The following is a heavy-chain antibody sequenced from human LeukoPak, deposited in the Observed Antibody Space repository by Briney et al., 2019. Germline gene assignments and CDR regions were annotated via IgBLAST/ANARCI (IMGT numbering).Heavy chain of an antibody. J-gene: IGHJ4*02. V-gene: IGHV1-24*01. Sequence: ASVKVSCKVSGYTLTELSMHWVRQAPGKGLEWMGGFDPEDGETIYAQKFQGRVTMTEDTSTDTAYMELSSLRSEDTAVYYCATGIVDTAMVRGFGDYWGQGTLVTVSS. CDR1: GYTLTELS. CDR2: FDPEDGET. CDR3: ATGIVDTAMVRGFGDY. D-gene: IGHD5-18*01.